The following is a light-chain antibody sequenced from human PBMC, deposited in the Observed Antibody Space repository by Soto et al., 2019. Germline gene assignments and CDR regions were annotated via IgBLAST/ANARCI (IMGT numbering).Light chain of an antibody. Sequence: EIVLTQSPGTLSLSPGERATLSCRASQKISSRYLAWYLQKPGQAPRFLIYGASSRATGIPDRFSGSGSGTDFTLTISRLEPEDFAVYYCQQYGGTPPITFGQGTRLEMK. CDR2: GAS. CDR1: QKISSRY. J-gene: IGKJ5*01. CDR3: QQYGGTPPIT. V-gene: IGKV3-20*01.